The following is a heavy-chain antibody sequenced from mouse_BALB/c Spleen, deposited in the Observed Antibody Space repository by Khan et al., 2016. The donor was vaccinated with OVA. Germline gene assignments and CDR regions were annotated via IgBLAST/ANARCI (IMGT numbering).Heavy chain of an antibody. V-gene: IGHV1-77*01. Sequence: QIQLVQSGAELARSGASVKLSCKASGYTFTDYNINWVQQTTGQGLEWIGEIYPGSNNTYYNEKFKGKATLTADKSSRTAYMQLSSLTSEDSAVYCCAREWGAWFPYWGQGTRVT. J-gene: IGHJ3*01. CDR3: AREWGAWFPY. CDR2: IYPGSNNT. CDR1: GYTFTDYN.